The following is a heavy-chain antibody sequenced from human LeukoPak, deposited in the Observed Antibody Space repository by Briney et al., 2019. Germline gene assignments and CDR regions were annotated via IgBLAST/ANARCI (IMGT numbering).Heavy chain of an antibody. D-gene: IGHD3-16*02. CDR1: GYSFTSYW. CDR3: ARHRRVSNFDY. V-gene: IGHV5-10-1*01. Sequence: GESLKISCKGSGYSFTSYWITWVRQMPGKGLGWMGGVDPGDSYIKYSPSFQGHVTISADKSISTAYLHWSSLKASDTAMYYCARHRRVSNFDYWGQGTLVTVSS. CDR2: VDPGDSYI. J-gene: IGHJ4*02.